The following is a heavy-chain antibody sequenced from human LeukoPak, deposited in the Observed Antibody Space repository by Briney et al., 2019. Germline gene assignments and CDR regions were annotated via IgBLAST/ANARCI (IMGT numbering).Heavy chain of an antibody. J-gene: IGHJ4*02. CDR1: GGTFSSYA. D-gene: IGHD3-10*01. Sequence: SCKASGGTFSSYAVSWVRQAPGMGLQWVSVISGSGGSTYYADSVKGRFTISRDNSKNTLYLQINSLRAEDTAVYYCAKELPMVRGVKSYYFHYWGQGTLVTVSS. CDR3: AKELPMVRGVKSYYFHY. V-gene: IGHV3-23*01. CDR2: ISGSGGST.